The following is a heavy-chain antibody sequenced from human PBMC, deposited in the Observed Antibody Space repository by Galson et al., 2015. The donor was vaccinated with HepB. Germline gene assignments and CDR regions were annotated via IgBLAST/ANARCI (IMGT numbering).Heavy chain of an antibody. CDR2: IGPSDSHT. CDR1: GYYYTSYW. D-gene: IGHD3-22*01. J-gene: IGHJ4*02. V-gene: IGHV5-10-1*01. CDR3: ARHWGGYDSSGYPY. Sequence: QSGAEVKKPGESLKISCTGSGYYYTSYWISWVRQMPGKGLEWMGRIGPSDSHTKYSPSLQGHVTISADKSINTAYRQWSSLKASDSAMYYCARHWGGYDSSGYPYWGQGTLVTVSS.